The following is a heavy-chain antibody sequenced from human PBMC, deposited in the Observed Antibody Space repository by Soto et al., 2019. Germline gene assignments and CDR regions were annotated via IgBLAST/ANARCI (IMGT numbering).Heavy chain of an antibody. CDR2: TYYRSRWYN. J-gene: IGHJ6*02. CDR3: ARFTCSSTSCYDVYYYYGMDV. Sequence: PSQTLSLTCAISGDSFSINSAAWNWIRLSPSRGLEWLARTYYRSRWYNDYAVSVRSRITVNPDTSKNQFSLQLTSVTPEDTAMYYCARFTCSSTSCYDVYYYYGMDVWGQGTTVTVS. V-gene: IGHV6-1*01. CDR1: GDSFSINSAA. D-gene: IGHD2-2*01.